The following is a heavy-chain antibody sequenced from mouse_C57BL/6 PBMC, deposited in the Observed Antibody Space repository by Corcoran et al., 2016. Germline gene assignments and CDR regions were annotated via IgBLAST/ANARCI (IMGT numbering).Heavy chain of an antibody. CDR3: ARFDGSIYDY. V-gene: IGHV9-3*01. D-gene: IGHD1-1*01. CDR2: INTYSGVP. CDR1: GYTFTTYG. J-gene: IGHJ2*01. Sequence: QIQLVQSGPELKKPGETVKISCKASGYTFTTYGMSWVKQAPGKGLKWMGWINTYSGVPTYADDFKGRFAFSLETSASTAYLQINNLKNEYTATYFCARFDGSIYDYWGQGTTLTVSS.